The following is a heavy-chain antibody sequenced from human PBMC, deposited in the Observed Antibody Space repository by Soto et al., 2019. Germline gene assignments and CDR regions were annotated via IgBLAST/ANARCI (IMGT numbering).Heavy chain of an antibody. V-gene: IGHV4-34*01. D-gene: IGHD6-19*01. J-gene: IGHJ6*02. CDR1: GSSLSGVY. Sequence: QVQLQQWGAGLLKPSETLSLTCGVSGSSLSGVYWTWIRQTPGRGLEWIGEINHSGSAYYNPALGHRVTISVDTSKKQFSLSLTPVTAAETGRYYCARAFKGIIENTGCPKPYYYGLDVWAQGTAVIVSS. CDR2: INHSGSA. CDR3: ARAFKGIIENTGCPKPYYYGLDV.